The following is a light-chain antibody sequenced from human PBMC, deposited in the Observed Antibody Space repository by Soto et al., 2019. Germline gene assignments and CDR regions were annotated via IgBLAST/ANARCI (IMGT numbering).Light chain of an antibody. CDR3: QQYETSPPTYT. V-gene: IGKV3-20*01. J-gene: IGKJ2*01. Sequence: EIVLTQSPGTLSLSPGERATLSCRASQSVVTTYSAWYQQKPGQAPRLLIYGASIRASGIPDRFSGSGSGTDVTLTISRLEPEDLAIYYCQQYETSPPTYTFGQGTKLEI. CDR2: GAS. CDR1: QSVVTTY.